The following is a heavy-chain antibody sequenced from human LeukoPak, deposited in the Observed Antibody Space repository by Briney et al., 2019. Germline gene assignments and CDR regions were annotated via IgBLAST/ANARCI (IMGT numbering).Heavy chain of an antibody. J-gene: IGHJ4*02. CDR1: GFTFSIYS. D-gene: IGHD3-3*01. CDR3: ARDQFGVIIVTSQYYFDY. CDR2: ISSSSSYI. Sequence: GGSLRLSCAASGFTFSIYSMNWVRQAPGKGLEWVSSISSSSSYIYYADSVKGRFTISRDNAKNSLYLQMNSLRAEDTALYYCARDQFGVIIVTSQYYFDYWGQGTLVTVSS. V-gene: IGHV3-21*04.